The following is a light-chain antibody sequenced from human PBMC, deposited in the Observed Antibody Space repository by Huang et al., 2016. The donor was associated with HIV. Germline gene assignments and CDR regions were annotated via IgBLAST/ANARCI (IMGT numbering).Light chain of an antibody. V-gene: IGKV4-1*01. J-gene: IGKJ2*01. CDR2: WAS. CDR3: QQYYSRGYT. CDR1: QSVLYSSNTKNY. Sequence: DIVMTQSPDSLAVSLGERATINCKSSQSVLYSSNTKNYLAWYQQKPGQPPKRLIYWASTRESGVPDRFSGSGSGTDFTLTISSLQAEDVAVYYCQQYYSRGYTFGQGTKLEIK.